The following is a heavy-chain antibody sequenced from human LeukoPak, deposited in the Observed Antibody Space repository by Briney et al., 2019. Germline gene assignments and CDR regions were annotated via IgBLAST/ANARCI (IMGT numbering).Heavy chain of an antibody. CDR2: ISAYNGNT. D-gene: IGHD2-2*01. Sequence: ASVKVSCKASGYTFTSYGISWVRQAPGQGLEWMGWISAYNGNTNYAQKLQGRVTMTTDTSTSTAYMELRNLRSDDTAVYYCARDYRRERNYCSSTSCYVYYFDYWGQGTLVTVSS. CDR3: ARDYRRERNYCSSTSCYVYYFDY. CDR1: GYTFTSYG. J-gene: IGHJ4*02. V-gene: IGHV1-18*01.